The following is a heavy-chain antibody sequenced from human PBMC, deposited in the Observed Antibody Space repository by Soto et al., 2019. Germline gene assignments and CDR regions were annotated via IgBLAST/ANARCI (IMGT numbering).Heavy chain of an antibody. Sequence: SEPLSLTCTVSGGSVSSGSFYWSWIRQPPGKRLEWIGCIYNSVSTNYNPSRKSRVTMSVDTSDNQFSLKLTSVTAADTAVDYCARDRRNSLSSGTYNYYYYGMDVWGQGTTVTVS. CDR3: ARDRRNSLSSGTYNYYYYGMDV. D-gene: IGHD3-10*01. V-gene: IGHV4-61*01. CDR2: IYNSVST. CDR1: GGSVSSGSFY. J-gene: IGHJ6*02.